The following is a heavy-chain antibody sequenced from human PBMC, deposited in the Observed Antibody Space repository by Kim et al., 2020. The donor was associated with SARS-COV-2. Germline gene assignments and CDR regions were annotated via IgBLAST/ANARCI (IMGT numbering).Heavy chain of an antibody. CDR3: VRGSYITMIVVVPYYFDY. CDR1: GYTFTSYD. CDR2: MNPNSGNT. V-gene: IGHV1-8*01. D-gene: IGHD3-22*01. J-gene: IGHJ4*02. Sequence: ASVKVSCKASGYTFTSYDINWVRQATGQGLEWMGWMNPNSGNTGYAQKFQGRVTMTRNTSISTAYMELSSLRSEDTAVYYCVRGSYITMIVVVPYYFDYWGQGTLVTVSS.